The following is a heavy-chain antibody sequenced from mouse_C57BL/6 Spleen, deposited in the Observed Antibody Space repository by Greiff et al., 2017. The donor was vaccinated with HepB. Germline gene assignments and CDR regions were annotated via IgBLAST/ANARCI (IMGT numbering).Heavy chain of an antibody. D-gene: IGHD1-1*01. CDR3: ARSRDLLLLEGFAY. Sequence: QVQLQQPGAELVKPGASVKLSCKASGYTFTSYWMHWAKQRPGQGLEWIGMIHPNSGSTNYNEKFKSKATLTVDKSSSTAYMQLSSLTSKDSAVYYCARSRDLLLLEGFAYWGQGTLVTVSA. J-gene: IGHJ3*01. CDR2: IHPNSGST. V-gene: IGHV1-64*01. CDR1: GYTFTSYW.